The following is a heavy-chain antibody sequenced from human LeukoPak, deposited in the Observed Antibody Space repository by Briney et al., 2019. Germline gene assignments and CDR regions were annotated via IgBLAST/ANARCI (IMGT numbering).Heavy chain of an antibody. CDR1: GFTFSSYG. CDR3: AKVGGDYEVSAN. CDR2: ISYDGSNK. D-gene: IGHD4-17*01. Sequence: PGRSLRLSCAASGFTFSSYGMHWVRQAPGKGLEWVAVISYDGSNKYYADSVKGRFTISRDNSKNTLYLQMNSLRAEDTAVYYCAKVGGDYEVSANWGQGTLVTVSS. V-gene: IGHV3-30*18. J-gene: IGHJ4*02.